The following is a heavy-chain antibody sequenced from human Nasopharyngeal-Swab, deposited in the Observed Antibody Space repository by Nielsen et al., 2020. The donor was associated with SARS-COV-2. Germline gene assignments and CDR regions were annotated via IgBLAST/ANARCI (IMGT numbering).Heavy chain of an antibody. CDR3: ARVNYHSYYYYYGMDV. D-gene: IGHD1-7*01. V-gene: IGHV4-59*06. J-gene: IGHJ6*02. Sequence: SETLSLTCTVSGGSISSYYWSWIRQHPGKGLEWIGYIYYSGSTYYNPSLKSRVIISVDTSKNQFSLKLSSVTAADTAVYYCARVNYHSYYYYYGMDVWGQGTTVTVSS. CDR1: GGSISSYY. CDR2: IYYSGST.